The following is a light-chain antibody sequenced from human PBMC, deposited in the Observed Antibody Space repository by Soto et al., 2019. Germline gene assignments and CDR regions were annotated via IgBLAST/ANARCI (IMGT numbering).Light chain of an antibody. CDR2: GAS. CDR1: ETISSN. J-gene: IGKJ3*01. V-gene: IGKV3D-15*01. CDR3: QHFRNWPPTVT. Sequence: EIMMTQSPATLSVSPGERVTLSCRATETISSNLAWYQQRPGQAPRLLIYGASIRATGVPARCSGSGSGSEFTLTISSLQSDDFGIYYCQHFRNWPPTVTFGPGTKVDLK.